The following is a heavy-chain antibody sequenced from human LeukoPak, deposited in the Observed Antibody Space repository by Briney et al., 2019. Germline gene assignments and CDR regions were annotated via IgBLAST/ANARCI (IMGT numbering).Heavy chain of an antibody. CDR3: AVCIAVAPTKNAFDI. CDR1: GRTFSSYA. D-gene: IGHD6-19*01. J-gene: IGHJ3*02. Sequence: SAKVSCKASGRTFSSYAISWVRQAPGQGLEWMGRIIPILGTANYAQKFQGRVTITTDESTSTAYMELSSLRSEDTAVYYCAVCIAVAPTKNAFDIWGQGTMVTVSS. V-gene: IGHV1-69*11. CDR2: IIPILGTA.